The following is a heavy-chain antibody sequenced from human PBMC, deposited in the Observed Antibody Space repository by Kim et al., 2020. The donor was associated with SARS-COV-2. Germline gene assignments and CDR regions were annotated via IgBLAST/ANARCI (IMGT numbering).Heavy chain of an antibody. CDR1: GFTFSSYA. D-gene: IGHD2-2*01. J-gene: IGHJ6*01. Sequence: GGSLRLSCAASGFTFSSYAMHWVRQAPGKGLEWVAVISYDGSNKYYADSVKGRFTISRDNSKNTLYLQMNSLRAEDTAVYYCARGGYCSSTSCSENYYY. V-gene: IGHV3-30-3*01. CDR2: ISYDGSNK. CDR3: ARGGYCSSTSCSENYYY.